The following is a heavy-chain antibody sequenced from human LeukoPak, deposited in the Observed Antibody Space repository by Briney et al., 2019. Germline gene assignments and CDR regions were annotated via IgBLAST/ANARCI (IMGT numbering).Heavy chain of an antibody. CDR1: GGSINSGGYY. Sequence: SETLSLTCTVSGGSINSGGYYWSWIRQHPGKGLEWIGYIYNSGTTYYNPSLKSRVTISVDTSKNQFSLKLTSVTAADTAVYYCARAKGDSKRYYYYGMDVWGQGTTVTVSS. D-gene: IGHD1-1*01. J-gene: IGHJ6*02. V-gene: IGHV4-31*03. CDR3: ARAKGDSKRYYYYGMDV. CDR2: IYNSGTT.